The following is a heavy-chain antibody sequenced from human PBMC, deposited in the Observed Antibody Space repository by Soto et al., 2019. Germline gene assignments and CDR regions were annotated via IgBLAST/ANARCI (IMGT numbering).Heavy chain of an antibody. D-gene: IGHD2-21*01. V-gene: IGHV3-66*01. Sequence: QLVESGGGLVQPGGSLRLSCAASGFSVSINYVNWVRQAPGKGLEWVSVIYSGGTTHYADSVKGRFIISRDTSKNTLYLQMTILRVEDTALFYCAAYSTDGNFVDAFDVWGQGTMVTVSS. CDR3: AAYSTDGNFVDAFDV. CDR1: GFSVSINY. J-gene: IGHJ3*01. CDR2: IYSGGTT.